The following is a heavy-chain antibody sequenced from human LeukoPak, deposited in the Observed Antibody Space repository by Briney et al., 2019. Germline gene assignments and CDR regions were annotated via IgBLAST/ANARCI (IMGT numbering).Heavy chain of an antibody. CDR1: AFTFSSYA. CDR3: VKSGADYGDYFGFFDF. J-gene: IGHJ4*02. D-gene: IGHD4-17*01. Sequence: GGSLRLSCSASAFTFSSYAMHWVRQAPGKGLEFVSGISNNGDNTYYADSVKGRFTISRDNSKNTLYLQMISLRAEDTAMYYCVKSGADYGDYFGFFDFWGQGTLVTVSS. V-gene: IGHV3-64D*09. CDR2: ISNNGDNT.